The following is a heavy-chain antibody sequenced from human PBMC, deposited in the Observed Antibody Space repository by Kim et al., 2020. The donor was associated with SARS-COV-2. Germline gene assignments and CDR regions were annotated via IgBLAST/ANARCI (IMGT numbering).Heavy chain of an antibody. D-gene: IGHD3-10*01. V-gene: IGHV4-59*01. CDR1: GDSLSSYF. Sequence: SETLSLICSVSGDSLSSYFWTWIRQPPGKRLEWIGNIYYSGSSGSPNYNPSLKSRVTILVDASKNQISLWLTSVTAADTAVYFCARGSPVPNYWGLGSLV. CDR3: ARGSPVPNY. J-gene: IGHJ4*02. CDR2: IYYSGSSGSP.